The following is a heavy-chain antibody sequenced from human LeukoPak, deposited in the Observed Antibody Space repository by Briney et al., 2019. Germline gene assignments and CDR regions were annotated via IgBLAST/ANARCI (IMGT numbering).Heavy chain of an antibody. CDR3: ARGRRIAARPGGTFDY. V-gene: IGHV1-2*02. J-gene: IGHJ4*02. CDR1: VYTFTVYY. Sequence: ASVKVSCKSSVYTFTVYYMHWVRQAPGQGLEWMGWINPNSGGTNYAQKFQGRVTMTRDTSISTAYMELSRLRSDDTAVYYCARGRRIAARPGGTFDYWGQGTLVTVSS. D-gene: IGHD6-6*01. CDR2: INPNSGGT.